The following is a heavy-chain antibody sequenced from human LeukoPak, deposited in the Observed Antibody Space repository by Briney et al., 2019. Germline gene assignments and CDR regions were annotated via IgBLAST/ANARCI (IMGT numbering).Heavy chain of an antibody. CDR3: AREARSGWYDY. CDR2: ISYDGINE. V-gene: IGHV3-30*04. CDR1: GFTFSSYN. J-gene: IGHJ4*02. D-gene: IGHD6-19*01. Sequence: GGSLRLSCAASGFTFSSYNLHWVRQAPGKGLEWVAVISYDGINEYYVDSVKGRFTISRDNSKNTQYLQMNSLRPEDTAVYSCAREARSGWYDYWGQGTLVTVSS.